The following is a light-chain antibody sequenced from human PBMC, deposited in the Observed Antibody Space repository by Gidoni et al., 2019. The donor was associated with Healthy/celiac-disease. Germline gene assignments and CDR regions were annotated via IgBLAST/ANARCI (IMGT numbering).Light chain of an antibody. J-gene: IGKJ4*01. V-gene: IGKV1-27*01. CDR1: QGINNY. Sequence: DIQMTQSPSSLSASVADSVTITCRASQGINNYLAWYQQKPGKVPKLLIYAASTLQSWVPSRFSGRGSGTDFTLTISSLQPEDVATHYCQKYNSAPLTCGGGTKVGIK. CDR3: QKYNSAPLT. CDR2: AAS.